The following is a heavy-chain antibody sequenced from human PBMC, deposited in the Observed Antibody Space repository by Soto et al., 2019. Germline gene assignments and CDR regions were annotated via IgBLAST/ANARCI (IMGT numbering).Heavy chain of an antibody. CDR3: ARGPIVVVPAAPQGYNWFDP. Sequence: AASVKVSCKASGYTFTSYAMHWVRQAPGQRLEWMGWINAGNGNTKYSQKFQGRVSITRDTSASTAYMELSSLRSEDTAVYYCARGPIVVVPAAPQGYNWFDPWGQGTLVTVSS. V-gene: IGHV1-3*01. J-gene: IGHJ5*02. CDR2: INAGNGNT. D-gene: IGHD2-2*01. CDR1: GYTFTSYA.